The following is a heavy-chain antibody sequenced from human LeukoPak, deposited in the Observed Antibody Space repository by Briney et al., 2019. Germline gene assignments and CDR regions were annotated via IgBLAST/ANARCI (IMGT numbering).Heavy chain of an antibody. CDR1: GYTFTSYG. CDR2: ISAYNGNT. J-gene: IGHJ6*02. CDR3: ARVYCSSTSCYAHYYYYYGMDV. V-gene: IGHV1-18*01. D-gene: IGHD2-2*01. Sequence: GASVKVSCKASGYTFTSYGISWVGQAPGQGLEWMGWISAYNGNTNYAQKLQGRVTMTTDTSTSTAYMEMRSLRSDDTAVYYCARVYCSSTSCYAHYYYYYGMDVWGQGTTVTVSS.